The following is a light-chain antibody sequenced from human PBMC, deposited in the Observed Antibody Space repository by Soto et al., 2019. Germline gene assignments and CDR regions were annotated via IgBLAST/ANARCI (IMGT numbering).Light chain of an antibody. CDR2: GAS. CDR3: QRYNNWPPIT. Sequence: EIVMTQSPATLSVSPGGRATLSCRASQSISDTLAWYQQKPGQAPRLLIYGASRRATGFPARFSGSGSGTDFTLTISSLQSEDFAVYYCQRYNNWPPITFGQGTRLEIK. J-gene: IGKJ5*01. CDR1: QSISDT. V-gene: IGKV3-15*01.